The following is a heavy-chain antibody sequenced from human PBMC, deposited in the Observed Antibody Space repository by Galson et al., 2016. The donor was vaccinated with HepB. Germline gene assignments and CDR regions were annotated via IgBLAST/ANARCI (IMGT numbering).Heavy chain of an antibody. V-gene: IGHV4-30-4*01. CDR3: ARRTDF. D-gene: IGHD2-2*01. J-gene: IGHJ4*02. CDR2: IYYSGST. Sequence: GKGLEWIGYIYYSGSTYYNPSLKSRVSISVDTSKNQFSLKVRSVTAADTAMYYCARRTDFWGQGTLVTVSS.